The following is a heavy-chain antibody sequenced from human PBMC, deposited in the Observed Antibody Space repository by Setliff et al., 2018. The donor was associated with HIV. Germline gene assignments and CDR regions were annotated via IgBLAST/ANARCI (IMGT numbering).Heavy chain of an antibody. D-gene: IGHD6-19*01. CDR3: ARGAWYTSGWYSSRYLDV. CDR2: SNGGNGNT. J-gene: IGHJ6*03. Sequence: ASVKVSCKASGYTFTYYTMHWVRQAPGQRLEWMGWSNGGNGNTKYSQEFQGRVTITRDTSASTDYMELSSLRSEDMAVYYCARGAWYTSGWYSSRYLDVWGKGTTVTVSS. V-gene: IGHV1-3*02. CDR1: GYTFTYYT.